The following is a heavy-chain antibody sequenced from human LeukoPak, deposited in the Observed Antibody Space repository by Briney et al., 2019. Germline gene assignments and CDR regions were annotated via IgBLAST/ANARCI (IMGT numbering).Heavy chain of an antibody. J-gene: IGHJ3*02. V-gene: IGHV4-30-2*01. D-gene: IGHD3-22*01. CDR1: GGSISSGGYY. Sequence: PSETLSLTCTVSGGSISSGGYYWSWIRQPPGKGLEWIGYIYHSGSTYYNPSLKSRVTISVDRSKNQFSLKLSSVTAADTAVYYCARVDTHYYDSSGLLSRGAFDIWGQGTMVTVSS. CDR2: IYHSGST. CDR3: ARVDTHYYDSSGLLSRGAFDI.